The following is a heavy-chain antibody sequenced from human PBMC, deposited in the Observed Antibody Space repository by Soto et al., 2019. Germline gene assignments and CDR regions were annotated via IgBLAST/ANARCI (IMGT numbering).Heavy chain of an antibody. CDR3: ARGHGYSSSWSPFEY. D-gene: IGHD6-13*01. V-gene: IGHV1-18*01. CDR2: ISAYNGNT. J-gene: IGHJ4*02. Sequence: GASVKVSCKASGYTFTSYGISWVRQAPGQGHEWMGWISAYNGNTNYAQKLQGRVTMTTDTSTSTAYMELRSLRSDDTAVYYCARGHGYSSSWSPFEYWGQGTLVTVTS. CDR1: GYTFTSYG.